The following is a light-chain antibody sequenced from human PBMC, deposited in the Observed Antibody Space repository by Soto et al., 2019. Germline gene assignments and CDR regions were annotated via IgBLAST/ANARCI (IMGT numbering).Light chain of an antibody. J-gene: IGKJ2*01. V-gene: IGKV3-20*01. Sequence: EIVLTQSPGTLSLSPGERATLSCRASQSVSSSYLAWYQQKPGQAPRLLIYGASSRATGIPDRFSGSGSGIDFTLTISRLEPADFAVYFCQQYGNSPPNTFGQGTKVDIK. CDR2: GAS. CDR1: QSVSSSY. CDR3: QQYGNSPPNT.